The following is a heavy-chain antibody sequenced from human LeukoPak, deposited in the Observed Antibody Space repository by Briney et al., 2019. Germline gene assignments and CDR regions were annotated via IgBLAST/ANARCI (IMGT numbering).Heavy chain of an antibody. Sequence: SETLSLTCTVSGGSISSYYWSWTRQPPGKGLEWIGYIYYSGSTNYNPSLKSRVTISVDTSKNQFSLKLSSVTAADTAVYYCARDPRGDYFDYWGQGTLVTVSS. CDR2: IYYSGST. J-gene: IGHJ4*02. CDR1: GGSISSYY. CDR3: ARDPRGDYFDY. V-gene: IGHV4-59*01. D-gene: IGHD3-10*01.